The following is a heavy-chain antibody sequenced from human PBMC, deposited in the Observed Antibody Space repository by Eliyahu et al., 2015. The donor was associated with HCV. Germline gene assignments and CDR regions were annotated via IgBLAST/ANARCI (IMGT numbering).Heavy chain of an antibody. CDR3: ARGRSRRGCSSTSCYSNYYYGMDV. D-gene: IGHD2-2*01. CDR1: XGSFXGYY. CDR2: INHSGST. J-gene: IGHJ6*02. V-gene: IGHV4-34*01. Sequence: QVQLQQWGAGLLKPSETLSLTCAVXXGSFXGYYWXXXRQPPGKGXEWIGEINHSGSTNYXPSLKSRVTISVDTSKNQFSLKLSSVTAADTAVYYCARGRSRRGCSSTSCYSNYYYGMDVWGQGTTVTVSS.